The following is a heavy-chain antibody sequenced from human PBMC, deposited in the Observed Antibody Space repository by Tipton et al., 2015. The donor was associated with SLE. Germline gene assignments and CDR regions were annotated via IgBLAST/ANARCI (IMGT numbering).Heavy chain of an antibody. CDR3: ASGIAAALFDY. Sequence: GLVKPSETLSLTCGVYGASFSDYRWSWIRQPPGKGLEWIGYIYYSGSTNYNPSLKSRVTISVDTSKNQFSLKLSSVTAADTAVYYCASGIAAALFDYWGQGTLVTVSS. D-gene: IGHD6-13*01. J-gene: IGHJ4*02. V-gene: IGHV4-59*01. CDR1: GASFSDYR. CDR2: IYYSGST.